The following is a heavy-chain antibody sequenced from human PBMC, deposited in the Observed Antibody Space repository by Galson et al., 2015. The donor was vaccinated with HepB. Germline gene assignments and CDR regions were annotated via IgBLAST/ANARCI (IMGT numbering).Heavy chain of an antibody. V-gene: IGHV3-49*03. Sequence: SLRLSCAASGFTFGDYAMSWFRQAPGKGLEWVGFIRSKAYGGTTEYAASVKGRFTISRDDSKSIAYLQMNSLKTEDTAVYYCARLYCSSTSCYYDYYGMDVWGQGTTVTVSS. CDR2: IRSKAYGGTT. D-gene: IGHD2-2*01. CDR1: GFTFGDYA. J-gene: IGHJ6*02. CDR3: ARLYCSSTSCYYDYYGMDV.